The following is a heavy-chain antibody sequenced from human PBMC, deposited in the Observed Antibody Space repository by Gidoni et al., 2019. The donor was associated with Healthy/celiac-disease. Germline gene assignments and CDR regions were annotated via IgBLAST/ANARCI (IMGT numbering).Heavy chain of an antibody. D-gene: IGHD6-6*01. CDR2: INPNSGGT. CDR3: ATPLGQLDGVASYYYYGMDV. J-gene: IGHJ6*02. Sequence: QVQLVQSGAEVKKPGASVKVSCKASGYTFTGYYMPWVRQAPGQGLEWMGWINPNSGGTNYAQKFQGRVTMTRDTSISTAYMELSRLRSDDTAVYYCATPLGQLDGVASYYYYGMDVWGQGTTVTVSS. CDR1: GYTFTGYY. V-gene: IGHV1-2*02.